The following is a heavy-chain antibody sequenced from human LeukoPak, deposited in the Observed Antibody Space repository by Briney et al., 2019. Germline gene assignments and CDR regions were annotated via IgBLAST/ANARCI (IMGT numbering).Heavy chain of an antibody. CDR1: GFTFSSYA. J-gene: IGHJ5*02. CDR3: AKRPKDYVWGSYRSGWFDP. CDR2: ISYDGSNK. V-gene: IGHV3-30-3*02. Sequence: GRSLRLSCAASGFTFSSYAMHWVRQAPGKGLEWVAVISYDGSNKYYADSVKGRFTISRDNSKNTLYLQMNSLRAEDTAVYYCAKRPKDYVWGSYRSGWFDPWGQGTLVTVSS. D-gene: IGHD3-16*02.